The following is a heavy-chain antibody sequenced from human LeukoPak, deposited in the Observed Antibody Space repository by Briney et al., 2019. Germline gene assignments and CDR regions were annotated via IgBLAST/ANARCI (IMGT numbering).Heavy chain of an antibody. Sequence: SETLSLTCSVSDGSITSHYWSWIRQPPGRGLEWIGYAYHSGSTNYNPSLKSRVTISVDTSKNQFSLKLNSMTAADTAVYYCARTPGNTLDYWSQGTLVTVSS. V-gene: IGHV4-59*11. CDR2: AYHSGST. CDR1: DGSITSHY. D-gene: IGHD1-14*01. CDR3: ARTPGNTLDY. J-gene: IGHJ4*02.